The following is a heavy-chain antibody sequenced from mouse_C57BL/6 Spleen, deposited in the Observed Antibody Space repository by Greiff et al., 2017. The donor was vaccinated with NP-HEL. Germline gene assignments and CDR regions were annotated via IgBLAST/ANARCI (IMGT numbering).Heavy chain of an antibody. CDR3: ARSPLSTMVTPYYAMDY. J-gene: IGHJ4*01. V-gene: IGHV1-53*01. CDR2: INPSNGGT. Sequence: QVQLQQPGTELVKPGASVKLSCKASGYTFTSYWMHWVKQRPGQGLEWIGNINPSNGGTNYNEKFKSKATLTVDKSSSTAYMQLSSLTYEDSAVYYCARSPLSTMVTPYYAMDYCGQGTSVTVSS. D-gene: IGHD2-2*01. CDR1: GYTFTSYW.